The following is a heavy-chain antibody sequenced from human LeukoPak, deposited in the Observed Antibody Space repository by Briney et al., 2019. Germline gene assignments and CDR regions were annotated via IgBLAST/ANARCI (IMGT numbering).Heavy chain of an antibody. CDR3: ARDWDIYSSGWYPI. D-gene: IGHD6-19*01. V-gene: IGHV1-69*04. J-gene: IGHJ3*02. CDR2: IIPILGIA. CDR1: GYTFTSYY. Sequence: ASVKVSCKASGYTFTSYYMHWVRQAPGQGLEWMGRIIPILGIANYAQKFQGRVTITADKSTSTAYMELSSLRSEDTAVYYCARDWDIYSSGWYPIWGQGTMVTVSS.